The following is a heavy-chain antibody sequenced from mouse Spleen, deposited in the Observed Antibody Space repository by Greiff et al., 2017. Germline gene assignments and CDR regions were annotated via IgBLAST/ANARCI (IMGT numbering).Heavy chain of an antibody. Sequence: VKLVESGAELARPGASVKMSCKASGYTFTSYTMHWVKQRPGQGLEWIGYINPSSGYTKYNQKFKDKATLTADKSSSTAYMQLSSLTSEDSAVYYCARTGYSNPWFAYWGQGTLVTVSA. D-gene: IGHD2-5*01. CDR1: GYTFTSYT. V-gene: IGHV1-4*01. J-gene: IGHJ3*01. CDR3: ARTGYSNPWFAY. CDR2: INPSSGYT.